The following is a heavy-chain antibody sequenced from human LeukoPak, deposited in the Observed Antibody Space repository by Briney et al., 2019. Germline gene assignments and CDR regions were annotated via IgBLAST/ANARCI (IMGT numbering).Heavy chain of an antibody. CDR3: ARAMGGWFDP. CDR1: GGSFSGYY. Sequence: SETLSLTCAVYGGSFSGYYWSWIRQPPGKGLEWIGEINHSGSTNHNPSLKSRVTISVDTSKNQFSLKLSSVTAADTAVYYCARAMGGWFDPWGQGTLVTVSS. CDR2: INHSGST. J-gene: IGHJ5*02. D-gene: IGHD3-10*01. V-gene: IGHV4-34*01.